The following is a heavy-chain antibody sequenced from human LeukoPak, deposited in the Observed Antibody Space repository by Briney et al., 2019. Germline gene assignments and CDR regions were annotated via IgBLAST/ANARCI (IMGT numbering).Heavy chain of an antibody. CDR1: GFTFSSYE. V-gene: IGHV3-48*03. CDR3: AREYYFSHIDG. Sequence: GGLRLSCAASGFTFSSYEMNWVRQAPGKGLEWVSYISSSGSTIYYADSVKGRFTISRDNAENSLYLQMNSLRADDTAMYYCAREYYFSHIDGWGKGTTVTVSS. CDR2: ISSSGSTI. J-gene: IGHJ6*03. D-gene: IGHD3-10*01.